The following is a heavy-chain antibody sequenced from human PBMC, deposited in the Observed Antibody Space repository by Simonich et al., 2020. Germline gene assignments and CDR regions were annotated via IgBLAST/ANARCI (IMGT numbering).Heavy chain of an antibody. CDR3: AREYSSSSDPYWYFDL. J-gene: IGHJ2*01. V-gene: IGHV3-7*01. CDR1: GFTFSSYW. CDR2: IKQDGSEK. Sequence: EVQLVESGGGLVQPGGSLRLSCAASGFTFSSYWMSWVRQAPGKGLEWVANIKQDGSEKYDVDSVKRRFTISRDNAKNSLYLQMNSLRAEDTAVYYCAREYSSSSDPYWYFDLWGRGTLVTVSS. D-gene: IGHD6-6*01.